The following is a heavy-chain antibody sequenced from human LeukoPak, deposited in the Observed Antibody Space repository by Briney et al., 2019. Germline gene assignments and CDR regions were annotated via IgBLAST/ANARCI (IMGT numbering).Heavy chain of an antibody. Sequence: ASVKVSCKASGYTFTGYYMHWVRQAPGQGLEWMGWINPNSGGTNYAQKFQGRATMTRDTSISTAYMELSRLRSDDTAVYYCARGNIVVVPAAIGDYWGQGTLVTVSS. D-gene: IGHD2-2*01. CDR3: ARGNIVVVPAAIGDY. CDR1: GYTFTGYY. V-gene: IGHV1-2*02. CDR2: INPNSGGT. J-gene: IGHJ4*02.